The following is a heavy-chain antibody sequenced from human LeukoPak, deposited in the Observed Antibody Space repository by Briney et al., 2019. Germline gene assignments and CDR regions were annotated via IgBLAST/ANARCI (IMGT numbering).Heavy chain of an antibody. CDR3: AREVTPYY. D-gene: IGHD4-23*01. V-gene: IGHV3-7*01. CDR2: MKQDGSET. Sequence: GGSLRLSCAASGFTFGTYWMTWVRQAPEKGLEWVANMKQDGSETYYVDSVKGRFTISRDNAKNSLYLQMNSLRAEDTAMYYCAREVTPYYWGQGTLVTVSS. CDR1: GFTFGTYW. J-gene: IGHJ4*02.